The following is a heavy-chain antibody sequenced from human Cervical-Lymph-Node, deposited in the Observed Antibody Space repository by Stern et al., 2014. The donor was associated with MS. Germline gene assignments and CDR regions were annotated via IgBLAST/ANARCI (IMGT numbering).Heavy chain of an antibody. CDR2: IIPIFGTA. Sequence: VQLVESGAEVKKPGSSVKVSCKASGGTFSSYAISWVRQAPGQGLEWMGGIIPIFGTANYAQKFQGRVTLTADGSTSTAYMELSSLRSEDTAVYYCARSYCSGGSCYPSYYYGMDVWGQGTTVTVSS. CDR1: GGTFSSYA. J-gene: IGHJ6*02. CDR3: ARSYCSGGSCYPSYYYGMDV. D-gene: IGHD2-15*01. V-gene: IGHV1-69*01.